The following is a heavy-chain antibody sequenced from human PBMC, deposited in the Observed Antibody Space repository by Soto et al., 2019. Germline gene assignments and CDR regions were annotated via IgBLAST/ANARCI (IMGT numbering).Heavy chain of an antibody. D-gene: IGHD2-15*01. CDR2: IYYSGST. Sequence: SETLSLTCTVSGGSISSSRYYWGWIRQPPGKGLEWIGSIYYSGSTYYNPSLKSRVTLSVDTSKNQFSLKLSSVTAADTAVYYCARAFQGRVSFFDYWGQGTLVTVSS. CDR3: ARAFQGRVSFFDY. J-gene: IGHJ4*02. V-gene: IGHV4-39*01. CDR1: GGSISSSRYY.